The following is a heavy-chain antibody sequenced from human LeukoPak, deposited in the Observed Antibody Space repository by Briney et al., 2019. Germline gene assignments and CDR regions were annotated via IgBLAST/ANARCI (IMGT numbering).Heavy chain of an antibody. CDR3: ATLAYCGGDCYSSWFDP. CDR2: IYPGDSDT. J-gene: IGHJ5*02. V-gene: IGHV5-51*01. Sequence: GESLKISCRGSGYSFTTYWIAWVRQMPGKGLEWMGIIYPGDSDTRYSPSFQGQVTISADKSISTAYLQWSSLKASDTAMYYCATLAYCGGDCYSSWFDPWGQGTLVTVSS. CDR1: GYSFTTYW. D-gene: IGHD2-21*02.